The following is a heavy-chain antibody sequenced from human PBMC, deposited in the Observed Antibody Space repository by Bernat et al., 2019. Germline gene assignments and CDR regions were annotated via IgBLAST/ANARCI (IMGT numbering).Heavy chain of an antibody. CDR3: ASQDYGDVYDDYYYGMDV. J-gene: IGHJ6*02. CDR2: INPSGGST. Sequence: QVQLVQSGAEVKKPGASVKVSCKASGYTFTSYYMHWVRQAPGQGLEWMGIINPSGGSTSYAQKFQGRVTMTRDTSTSTVYMELSSLRSEDTAVYYCASQDYGDVYDDYYYGMDVWGQGTTVTVSS. D-gene: IGHD4-17*01. CDR1: GYTFTSYY. V-gene: IGHV1-46*03.